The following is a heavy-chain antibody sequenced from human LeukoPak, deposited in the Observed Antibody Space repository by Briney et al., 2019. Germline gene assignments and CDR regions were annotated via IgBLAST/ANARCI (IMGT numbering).Heavy chain of an antibody. V-gene: IGHV3-48*02. Sequence: GGSLRLSCAASGFTFSSYNMHWVRQAPGKGLEWLSYISSSSSTIYYADSLKGRFTISRDNAKNSLYLQMNSLRDEDTAVYYCARSSLPYYYDSSGYYKPIDYWGQGTLVTVSS. J-gene: IGHJ4*02. CDR2: ISSSSSTI. CDR1: GFTFSSYN. CDR3: ARSSLPYYYDSSGYYKPIDY. D-gene: IGHD3-22*01.